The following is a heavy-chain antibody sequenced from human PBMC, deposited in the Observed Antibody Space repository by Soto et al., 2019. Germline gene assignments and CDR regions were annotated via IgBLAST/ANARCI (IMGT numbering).Heavy chain of an antibody. CDR3: ATDRPVEDGDYEYYYYGMDV. CDR2: FDPEDGET. D-gene: IGHD4-17*01. CDR1: GYTLTELS. J-gene: IGHJ6*02. V-gene: IGHV1-24*01. Sequence: ASVKVSCKVSGYTLTELSIHWVRQAPGKGLEWMGGFDPEDGETIYAQKFQGRATMTEDTSTDTAYMELSSLRSEDTAVYYCATDRPVEDGDYEYYYYGMDVWGQGTTVTVSS.